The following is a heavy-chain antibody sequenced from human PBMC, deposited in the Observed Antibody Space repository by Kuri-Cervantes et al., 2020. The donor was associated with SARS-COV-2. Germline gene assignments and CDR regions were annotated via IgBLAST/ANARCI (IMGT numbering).Heavy chain of an antibody. D-gene: IGHD3-10*01. J-gene: IGHJ4*02. CDR1: GESASGYF. CDR3: ARRGLKARQYFDS. Sequence: SETLSLTCAMYGESASGYFWSWFRQPPGKGLEWIGEVSQSGSTDYNPSLKSPVTMTLDTSMKHFSLNLSYVTAADTAVYYCARRGLKARQYFDSWGQGALVTVSS. V-gene: IGHV4-34*01. CDR2: VSQSGST.